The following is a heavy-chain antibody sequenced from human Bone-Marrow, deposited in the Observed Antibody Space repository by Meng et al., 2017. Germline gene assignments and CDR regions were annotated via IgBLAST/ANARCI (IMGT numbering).Heavy chain of an antibody. J-gene: IGHJ5*02. Sequence: SETLSLTCTVPGGSISSYYWSWIRQPPGKGLEWIGYIYYSGSTNYNPSLKSRVTISVDTSKNQFSLKLSSVAAADTAVYYCACTTVTTWGGWFDPWGQGTLVTVSS. D-gene: IGHD4-17*01. V-gene: IGHV4-59*01. CDR2: IYYSGST. CDR1: GGSISSYY. CDR3: ACTTVTTWGGWFDP.